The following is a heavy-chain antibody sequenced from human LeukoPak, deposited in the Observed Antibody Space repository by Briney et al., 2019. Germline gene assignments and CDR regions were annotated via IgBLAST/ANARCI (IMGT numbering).Heavy chain of an antibody. V-gene: IGHV1-2*02. CDR2: IDPNSGGT. J-gene: IGHJ2*01. D-gene: IGHD3-16*02. CDR1: GYTFTVNH. Sequence: ASVKVSCKASGYTFTVNHVHWVRQAPGQGLEWMGWIDPNSGGTKYAQKFQDRVAMTSDTSISTAYMELSGLRSDDTAVYFCASEADIVSFDLWGRGTLVTVSS. CDR3: ASEADIVSFDL.